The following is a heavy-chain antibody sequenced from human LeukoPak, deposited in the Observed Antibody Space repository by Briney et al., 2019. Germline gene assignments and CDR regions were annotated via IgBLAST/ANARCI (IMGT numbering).Heavy chain of an antibody. CDR1: GYTFTSFY. Sequence: ASVKVSFKASGYTFTSFYLHWLRQAPGQGLEWMAWINPNSGATNFAQKFQGRVTMTRDMSISTAYMELNRLTSDDTAVYYCARDRFNSGWYPHFDYWGQGTLVTVSS. CDR2: INPNSGAT. V-gene: IGHV1-2*02. J-gene: IGHJ4*02. D-gene: IGHD6-19*01. CDR3: ARDRFNSGWYPHFDY.